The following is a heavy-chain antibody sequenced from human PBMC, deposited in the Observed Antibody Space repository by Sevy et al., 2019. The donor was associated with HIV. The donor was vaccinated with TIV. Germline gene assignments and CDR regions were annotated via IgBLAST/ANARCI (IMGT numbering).Heavy chain of an antibody. CDR1: GYTFTGDY. V-gene: IGHV1-2*02. J-gene: IGHJ4*02. D-gene: IGHD5-18*01. CDR2: INPKRGDT. CDR3: TRAGTLYSGYTYGSIDF. Sequence: GESLNISCKASGYTFTGDYMHWVRQTPGQGLEWMGWINPKRGDTKSAQRFQGRVTMTRDTSISTAYMELSRLRSDDTAVYYCTRAGTLYSGYTYGSIDFWGQGTLVTVSS.